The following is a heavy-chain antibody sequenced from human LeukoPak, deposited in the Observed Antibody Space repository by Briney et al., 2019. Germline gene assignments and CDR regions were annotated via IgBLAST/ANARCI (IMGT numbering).Heavy chain of an antibody. CDR3: VREVKGYGSSWYQNWFDP. CDR2: IYYSGST. V-gene: IGHV4-30-4*08. CDR1: GGSIRSSYYY. D-gene: IGHD6-13*01. Sequence: SETLSLTCTVSGGSIRSSYYYWGWIRQPPGKGLEWIGYIYYSGSTYYNPSLKSRVTTSIDTSKNQFSLKMSSMTAADTAVYYCVREVKGYGSSWYQNWFDPWGQGALVTVSS. J-gene: IGHJ5*02.